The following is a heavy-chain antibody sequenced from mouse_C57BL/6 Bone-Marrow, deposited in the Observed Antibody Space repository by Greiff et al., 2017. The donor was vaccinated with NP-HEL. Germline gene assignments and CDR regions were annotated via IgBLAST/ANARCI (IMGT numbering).Heavy chain of an antibody. D-gene: IGHD4-1*01. CDR2: IWGVGST. J-gene: IGHJ4*01. V-gene: IGHV2-6*01. Sequence: VHLVESGPGLVAPSQSLSITCTVSGFSLTSYGVDWVRQSPGKGLEWLGVIWGVGSTNYNSALKSRLSISKDNSKSQVFLKMNSLQTDDTAMYYCASELGDAMDYWGQGTSVTVSS. CDR3: ASELGDAMDY. CDR1: GFSLTSYG.